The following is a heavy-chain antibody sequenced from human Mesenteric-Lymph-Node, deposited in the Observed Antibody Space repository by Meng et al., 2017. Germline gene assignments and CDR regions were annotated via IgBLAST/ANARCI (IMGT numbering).Heavy chain of an antibody. V-gene: IGHV3-21*01. CDR3: ARAGIAAEIDYNWFDP. CDR2: ISSSSSYI. Sequence: GESLKISCAASGFTVSSNYMNWVRQAPGKGLEWVSSISSSSSYIYYADSVKGRFTISRDNAKNSLYLQMNSLRAEDTAVYYCARAGIAAEIDYNWFDPWGQGTLVTVSS. D-gene: IGHD6-25*01. CDR1: GFTVSSNY. J-gene: IGHJ5*02.